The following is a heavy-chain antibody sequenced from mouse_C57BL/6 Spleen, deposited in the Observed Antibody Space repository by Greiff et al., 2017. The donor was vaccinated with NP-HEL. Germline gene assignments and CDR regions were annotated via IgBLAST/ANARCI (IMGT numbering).Heavy chain of an antibody. J-gene: IGHJ4*01. CDR1: GYTFTSYW. Sequence: QVQLQQPGAELVKPGASVKVSCKASGYTFTSYWMHWVKQRPGQGLEWIGRIHPSDSDTNYNQKFKGKATLTVDQSSSTAYMQLSSLTSEDSAVYYWAIRVYYSNSYDAMDYWGQGTSVTVSS. V-gene: IGHV1-74*01. D-gene: IGHD2-5*01. CDR2: IHPSDSDT. CDR3: AIRVYYSNSYDAMDY.